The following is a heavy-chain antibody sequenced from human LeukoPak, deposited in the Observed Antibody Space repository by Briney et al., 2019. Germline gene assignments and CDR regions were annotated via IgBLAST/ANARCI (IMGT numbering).Heavy chain of an antibody. V-gene: IGHV3-23*01. J-gene: IGHJ6*03. CDR3: AKGSGYEAQYCYYYMDV. CDR2: ISGSGGST. D-gene: IGHD5-12*01. Sequence: TGGTLTLSCAASGFTFSSYGMSWVRQAPGKGLEWVSAISGSGGSTYYADSVKGRFTISRDNSKNTLYLHVNSLRPEDTAVYYCAKGSGYEAQYCYYYMDVWGKGTTVTISS. CDR1: GFTFSSYG.